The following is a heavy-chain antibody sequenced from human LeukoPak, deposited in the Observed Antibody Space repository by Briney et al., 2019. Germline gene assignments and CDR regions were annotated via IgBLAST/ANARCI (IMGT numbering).Heavy chain of an antibody. CDR1: GGSISSYY. D-gene: IGHD4-23*01. CDR2: IYYSGST. CDR3: ARVRPHKTILRWFDAFDI. Sequence: SETLSLTCTVSGGSISSYYWSWIRQPPGKGLEWIGYIYYSGSTNYNPSLKSRVTISVDTSKNQFSLKLSSVTAADTAVYYCARVRPHKTILRWFDAFDIWGQGTMVTVSS. V-gene: IGHV4-59*01. J-gene: IGHJ3*02.